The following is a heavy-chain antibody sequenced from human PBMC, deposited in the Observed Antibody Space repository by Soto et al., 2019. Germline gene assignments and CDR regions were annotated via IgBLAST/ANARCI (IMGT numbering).Heavy chain of an antibody. CDR1: GFTFSNAW. V-gene: IGHV3-15*01. CDR3: TTDYIVATNIIDY. CDR2: IKSKTDGGTT. D-gene: IGHD5-12*01. J-gene: IGHJ4*02. Sequence: EVQLVESGGGLVKPGGSLRLSCAASGFTFSNAWMSWVRQAPGKGLEWVGRIKSKTDGGTTDYAAPVKGRFTISRDDSKNTLYLQMNSLKTEDTAVYYCTTDYIVATNIIDYWGQGTLVTVSS.